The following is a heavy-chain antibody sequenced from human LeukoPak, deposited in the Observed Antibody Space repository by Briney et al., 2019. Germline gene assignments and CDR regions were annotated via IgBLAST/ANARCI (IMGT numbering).Heavy chain of an antibody. CDR1: GYTFTSYG. CDR3: ARKEQQLAFDY. CDR2: ISAYNSNT. Sequence: GASVKVSCKASGYTFTSYGISWVRQAPGQGLEWMGWISAYNSNTHYAQRLQGRVTMTTDTSTSTAYMELRSLRSDDTAMYYCARKEQQLAFDYWGQGTLVTVSS. J-gene: IGHJ4*02. D-gene: IGHD6-13*01. V-gene: IGHV1-18*04.